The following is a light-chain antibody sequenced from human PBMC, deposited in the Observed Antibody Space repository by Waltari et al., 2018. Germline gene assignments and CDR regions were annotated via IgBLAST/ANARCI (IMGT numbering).Light chain of an antibody. CDR3: QQYNDWPLT. V-gene: IGKV3-15*01. CDR1: QSISRD. Sequence: EIVMTQSPATLSVSPGESATLSCRASQSISRDLAWYQQKPGQAPRLPISGASTRATGISGRFSGSGSGTDFTLTITSLQSEDFAVYYCQQYNDWPLTFGGGTKVEIK. CDR2: GAS. J-gene: IGKJ4*01.